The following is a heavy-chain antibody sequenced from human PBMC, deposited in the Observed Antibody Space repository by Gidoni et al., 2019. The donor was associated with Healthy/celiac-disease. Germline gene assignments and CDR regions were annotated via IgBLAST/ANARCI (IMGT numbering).Heavy chain of an antibody. CDR1: GGPISSSSSY. D-gene: IGHD6-13*01. CDR3: ASPGIAAATPGPTYYGMDV. V-gene: IGHV4-39*01. J-gene: IGHJ6*02. CDR2: IYFSGST. Sequence: QLQLQESGPALVKPSEALSLTCTVSGGPISSSSSYWGWIRPPPGKGLEWIGSIYFSGSTDYNPSLKSRVTISVDTSKNQFPLKLSSVTAADTAVYYCASPGIAAATPGPTYYGMDVWGQGTTVTVSS.